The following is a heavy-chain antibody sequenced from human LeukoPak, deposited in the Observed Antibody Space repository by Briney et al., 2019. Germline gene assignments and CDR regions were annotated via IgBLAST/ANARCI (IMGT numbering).Heavy chain of an antibody. V-gene: IGHV4-39*07. D-gene: IGHD1-26*01. CDR3: ARERLGGSYYRPVEY. Sequence: SETLSLTCTVSGGSISSSRYYWGWIRQPPGKGLEWIGSIFYSGSTYYKSSLKSRVTISLDTSKNQFSLKLSSVSAEDTALYYCARERLGGSYYRPVEYWGQGTLVTVSS. J-gene: IGHJ4*02. CDR2: IFYSGST. CDR1: GGSISSSRYY.